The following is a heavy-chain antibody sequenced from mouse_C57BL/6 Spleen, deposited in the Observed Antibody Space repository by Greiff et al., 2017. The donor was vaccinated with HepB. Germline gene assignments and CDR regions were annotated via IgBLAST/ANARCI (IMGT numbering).Heavy chain of an antibody. J-gene: IGHJ4*01. Sequence: EVQVVESGGGLVKPGGSLKLSCAASGFTFSDYGMHWVRQAPEKGLEWVAYISSGSSTIYYADTVKGRFTISRDNAKNTLFLQMTSLRSEDTAMYYCARPSYDGYRYYAMDYWGQGTSVTVSS. CDR3: ARPSYDGYRYYAMDY. CDR1: GFTFSDYG. CDR2: ISSGSSTI. V-gene: IGHV5-17*01. D-gene: IGHD2-3*01.